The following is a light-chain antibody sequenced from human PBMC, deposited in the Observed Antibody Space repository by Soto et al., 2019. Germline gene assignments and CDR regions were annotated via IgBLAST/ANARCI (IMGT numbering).Light chain of an antibody. CDR2: DAS. CDR1: QSVGSS. Sequence: EMVLTQSPATLSLSPVERATLSCRVSQSVGSSLAWYQQKPGQAPRLLIYDASNRATGIPARFSGSGSGTDFTLTINSLEPEDVAVYYCQQRSYLFTFGGGTKVDIK. V-gene: IGKV3-11*01. CDR3: QQRSYLFT. J-gene: IGKJ4*01.